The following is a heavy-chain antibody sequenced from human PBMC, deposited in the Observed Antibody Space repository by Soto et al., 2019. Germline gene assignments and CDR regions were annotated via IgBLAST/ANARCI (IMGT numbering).Heavy chain of an antibody. CDR2: IRNKANSYTT. J-gene: IGHJ4*02. V-gene: IGHV3-72*01. Sequence: EVQLVESWGGLVQPGGSLRLSCAASGFTSSDHYMDWVRQAPGKGLEWVGRIRNKANSYTTEYAASVKGRFTISRDESKNSLYLQMNSLKAEDTAVYYCVRVRYHSGWSMDFWGQGALVTVSS. D-gene: IGHD6-19*01. CDR1: GFTSSDHY. CDR3: VRVRYHSGWSMDF.